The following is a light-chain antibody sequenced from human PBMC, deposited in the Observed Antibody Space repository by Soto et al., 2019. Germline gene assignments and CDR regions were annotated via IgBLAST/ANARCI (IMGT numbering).Light chain of an antibody. CDR2: GNS. Sequence: QSVLTQPPSVSGAPGQRVTISCTGSSSNIGAGYDVPWYQQLPGTAPKLLIYGNSNRPSGVPDRFSGSKSGTSASLAITGRQAEDEADYYCQSYDSSRSGYVVFGGGTKLTVL. CDR1: SSNIGAGYD. CDR3: QSYDSSRSGYVV. V-gene: IGLV1-40*01. J-gene: IGLJ2*01.